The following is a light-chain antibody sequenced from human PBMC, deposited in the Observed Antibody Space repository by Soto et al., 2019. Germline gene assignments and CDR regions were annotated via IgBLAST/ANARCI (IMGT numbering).Light chain of an antibody. CDR2: LNSDGGH. Sequence: QPVLTQSPSASASLGASVTLTCTLSSGQSSYAIAWHQQQPEKGPRYLMKLNSDGGHNKGDGVPDRFSGSSSGAERYLTISSLQSEDEADYYCQTWGTGIHVVFGGGTKLTVL. J-gene: IGLJ2*01. CDR3: QTWGTGIHVV. V-gene: IGLV4-69*01. CDR1: SGQSSYA.